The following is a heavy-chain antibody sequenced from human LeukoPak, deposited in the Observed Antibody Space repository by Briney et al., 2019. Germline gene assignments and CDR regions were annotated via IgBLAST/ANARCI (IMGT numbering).Heavy chain of an antibody. CDR2: ISGSGGDT. Sequence: GGSLRLSCAASGFTFNNYGMSWARQAPGKGLEWVSTISGSGGDTYYADSLKGRFTISRDNSKNTLYLQMNSLRAEDTAVYYCVRTSKYGDSGYWGQGTLVTVSS. V-gene: IGHV3-23*01. D-gene: IGHD4-17*01. CDR1: GFTFNNYG. CDR3: VRTSKYGDSGY. J-gene: IGHJ4*02.